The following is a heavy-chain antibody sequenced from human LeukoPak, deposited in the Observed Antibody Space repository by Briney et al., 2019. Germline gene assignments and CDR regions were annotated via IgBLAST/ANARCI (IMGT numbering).Heavy chain of an antibody. CDR1: GYTFTTYD. V-gene: IGHV1-8*01. Sequence: ASVKVSCKASGYTFTTYDINWVRQATGQGLEWMGWMKPNSGNTGYAQKFQGRVTMTRDTSISTAYMELSSLISEDTAMYYCARVERAAAGKNFDYWGQGTLVTVSS. CDR3: ARVERAAAGKNFDY. J-gene: IGHJ4*02. CDR2: MKPNSGNT. D-gene: IGHD6-13*01.